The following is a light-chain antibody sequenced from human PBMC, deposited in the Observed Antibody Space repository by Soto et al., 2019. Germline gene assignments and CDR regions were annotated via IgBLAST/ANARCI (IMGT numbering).Light chain of an antibody. V-gene: IGLV3-9*01. CDR3: QVWDSSTVV. CDR2: RDT. CDR1: NIGSKN. Sequence: SYELTQPLSVSVALGQTARITCGGNNIGSKNVHWYQLNPGQAPVLVIYRDTNRPSGIPERFSGSNSGNTATLAISRAQAGGDADYYCQVWDSSTVVFGGATKLT. J-gene: IGLJ2*01.